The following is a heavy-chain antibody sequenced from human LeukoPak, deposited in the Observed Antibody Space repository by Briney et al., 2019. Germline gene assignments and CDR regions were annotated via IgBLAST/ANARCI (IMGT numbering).Heavy chain of an antibody. CDR1: GGSISSGGYS. CDR2: IYHSGST. V-gene: IGHV4-30-2*01. D-gene: IGHD3-22*01. CDR3: ARLAGDSNSYLDY. Sequence: KPSGTLSLTCAVSGGSISSGGYSWSWIRQPPGKGLEWIGYIYHSGSTYCNPSLKSRVTLSLDRSKNQFSLKLSSVTAADTAVYYCARLAGDSNSYLDYWGQGTLVTVSS. J-gene: IGHJ4*02.